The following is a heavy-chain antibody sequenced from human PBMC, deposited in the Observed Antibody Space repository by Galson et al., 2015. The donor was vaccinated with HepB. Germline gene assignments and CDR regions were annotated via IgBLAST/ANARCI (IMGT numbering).Heavy chain of an antibody. CDR1: GFSFSAHT. J-gene: IGHJ4*02. V-gene: IGHV3-21*01. Sequence: SLRLSCAASGFSFSAHTMTWVRQAPGKGLEWVSSISRFNNYIYYADSVKGRFTISRDNAKNSLYLQMSSLRDEDTAVYYCARVGWFGESPGRWGQGTLVTVSS. D-gene: IGHD3-10*01. CDR2: ISRFNNYI. CDR3: ARVGWFGESPGR.